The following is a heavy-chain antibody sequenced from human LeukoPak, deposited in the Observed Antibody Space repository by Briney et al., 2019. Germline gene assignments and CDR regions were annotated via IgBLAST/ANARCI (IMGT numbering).Heavy chain of an antibody. D-gene: IGHD3-22*01. CDR1: GGSISSYY. Sequence: SETLSLTCTVSGGSISSYYWSWIRQPPGKGLEWIGYIYYSGSTNYNPSLKSRVTISVDTSKNQFSLKLSSVTAADTAVYYCARCGYYDSSGYDGCDAFDIWGQGTMVTVTS. CDR2: IYYSGST. V-gene: IGHV4-59*01. J-gene: IGHJ3*02. CDR3: ARCGYYDSSGYDGCDAFDI.